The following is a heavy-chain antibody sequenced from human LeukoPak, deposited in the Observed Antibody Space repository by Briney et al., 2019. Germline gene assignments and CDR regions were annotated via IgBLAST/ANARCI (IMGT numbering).Heavy chain of an antibody. D-gene: IGHD2-21*01. V-gene: IGHV1-2*02. Sequence: ASVKVSCKASGYTFTSYDINWVRQATGQGLEWMGWMNPNSGGTDYAQKFQGRVTMTRDTSISSAYMELSRLRSDDMAVYYCARGDSSRGYYYMDVWGRGTTVTVSS. CDR2: MNPNSGGT. CDR1: GYTFTSYD. CDR3: ARGDSSRGYYYMDV. J-gene: IGHJ6*03.